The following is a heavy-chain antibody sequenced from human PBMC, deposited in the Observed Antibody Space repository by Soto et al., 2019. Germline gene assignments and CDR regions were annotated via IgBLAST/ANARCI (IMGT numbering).Heavy chain of an antibody. V-gene: IGHV1-2*04. CDR1: GYTFTGYY. J-gene: IGHJ4*02. D-gene: IGHD4-17*01. CDR3: ATQRDYGDYGAFDY. Sequence: ASVKVSCKASGYTFTGYYMHWVRQAPGQGLEWMGWINPNSGGTNYAQKLQGWVTMTRDTSISTAYMELSRLRSDDTAVYYCATQRDYGDYGAFDYWGQGTLVTVSS. CDR2: INPNSGGT.